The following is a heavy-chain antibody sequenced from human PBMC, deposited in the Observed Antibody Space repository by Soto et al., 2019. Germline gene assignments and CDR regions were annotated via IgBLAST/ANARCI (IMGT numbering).Heavy chain of an antibody. D-gene: IGHD6-13*01. V-gene: IGHV4-34*01. J-gene: IGHJ6*02. CDR2: INHSGST. CDR3: ARGGPSRSQIPHYYYYYGMDV. Sequence: PSETLSLTCAVYGGSFSGYYWSWIRQPPGKGLEWIGEINHSGSTNYNPSLKSRVTISVDTSKNQFSLKLSSVTAADTAVYYCARGGPSRSQIPHYYYYYGMDVWGQGTTVTVSS. CDR1: GGSFSGYY.